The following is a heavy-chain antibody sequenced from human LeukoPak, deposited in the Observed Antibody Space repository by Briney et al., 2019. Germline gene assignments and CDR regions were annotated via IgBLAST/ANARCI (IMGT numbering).Heavy chain of an antibody. CDR1: GGSLSSTNYY. Sequence: SETLSLTCTVSGGSLSSTNYYWGWIRQPPGKGLEWIGSVSYSGSTYYNPSLQDRITILVDTSKNQFSLKLSSVTAADTAVYYCARGRLLWFGELAYWGQGTLVTVSS. CDR3: ARGRLLWFGELAY. CDR2: VSYSGST. J-gene: IGHJ4*02. D-gene: IGHD3-10*01. V-gene: IGHV4-39*07.